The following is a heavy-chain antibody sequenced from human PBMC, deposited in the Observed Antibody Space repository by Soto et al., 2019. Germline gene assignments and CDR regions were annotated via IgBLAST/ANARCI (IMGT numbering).Heavy chain of an antibody. CDR1: GGSISSSNW. CDR2: IYHSGST. V-gene: IGHV4-4*02. CDR3: ARVNNWNFLYYYYGMDV. Sequence: SETLSLTCAVSGGSISSSNWWSWVRQPPGKGLEWIGEIYHSGSTNYNPSLKSRVTISVDKSKNQFSLKLSSVTAADTAVYYCARVNNWNFLYYYYGMDVWGQGTTVT. J-gene: IGHJ6*02. D-gene: IGHD1-7*01.